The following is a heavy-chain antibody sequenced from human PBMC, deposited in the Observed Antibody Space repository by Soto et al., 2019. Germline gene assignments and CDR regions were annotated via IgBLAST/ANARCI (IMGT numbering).Heavy chain of an antibody. CDR1: GYSFTSYW. J-gene: IGHJ6*02. CDR3: ARHSSIRGNYGSGSLYYYYGMDV. CDR2: IYPGDSDT. Sequence: GESLKISCKGSGYSFTSYWIGWVRQMPGKGLEWMGIIYPGDSDTRYSPSFQGQVTISADKSISTAYLQWSSLKASDTAMYYCARHSSIRGNYGSGSLYYYYGMDVWGQGTTVTAP. V-gene: IGHV5-51*01. D-gene: IGHD3-10*01.